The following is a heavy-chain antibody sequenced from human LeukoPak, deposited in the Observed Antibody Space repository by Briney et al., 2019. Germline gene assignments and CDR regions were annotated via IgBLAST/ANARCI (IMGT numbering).Heavy chain of an antibody. CDR1: GFTFSSYA. J-gene: IGHJ5*02. Sequence: GGSLRLSCAASGFTFSSYAMHWVRQAPGKGLEWVAVISYDGSNKYYADSVKGRFTISRDNSKNTLYLQMNSLRAEDTAVYYCARDLRLDPGPWGQGTLVTVSS. D-gene: IGHD6-6*01. CDR2: ISYDGSNK. V-gene: IGHV3-30-3*01. CDR3: ARDLRLDPGP.